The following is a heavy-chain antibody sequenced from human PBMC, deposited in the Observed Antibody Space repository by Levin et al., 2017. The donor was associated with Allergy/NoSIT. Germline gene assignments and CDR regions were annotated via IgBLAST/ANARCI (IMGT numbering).Heavy chain of an antibody. J-gene: IGHJ4*02. Sequence: GGSLRLSCAASGFTFSSYNMNWVRQAPGKGPEWVSYIRSSSSPIYYADSVKGRFTISRDNAKNSLYLQMNSLRAEDTAVYYCATFMDSSGWLWGQGTLVTVSS. CDR3: ATFMDSSGWL. V-gene: IGHV3-48*01. CDR2: IRSSSSPI. D-gene: IGHD6-19*01. CDR1: GFTFSSYN.